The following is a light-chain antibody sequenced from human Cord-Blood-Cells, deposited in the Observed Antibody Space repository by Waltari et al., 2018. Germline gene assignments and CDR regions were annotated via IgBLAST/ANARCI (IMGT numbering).Light chain of an antibody. CDR1: QSISSY. Sequence: DIQMTQSPSSLSASVGDRVTITCRASQSISSYLNWYQQKPGKAPKLLIYAASSLQSGVPSRFSVSGSGTDFTLTISSLQPKDFATYYCQQSYSTPITFGQGTRLEIK. CDR3: QQSYSTPIT. CDR2: AAS. V-gene: IGKV1-39*01. J-gene: IGKJ5*01.